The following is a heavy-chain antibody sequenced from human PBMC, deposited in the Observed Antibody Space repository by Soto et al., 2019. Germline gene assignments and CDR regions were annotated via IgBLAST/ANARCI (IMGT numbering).Heavy chain of an antibody. Sequence: SETLSLTCTVSGASISIGGYFWSWIRQHPGKALEWLGHIYYNGSTYYNPSLRSRLTISVDTSKNEFSLRLTSVTAAATAVYFRATDVHCGWEIDFYYYAMDVWGQGTTVTVSS. J-gene: IGHJ6*02. CDR3: ATDVHCGWEIDFYYYAMDV. CDR2: IYYNGST. CDR1: GASISIGGYF. V-gene: IGHV4-31*03. D-gene: IGHD3-10*01.